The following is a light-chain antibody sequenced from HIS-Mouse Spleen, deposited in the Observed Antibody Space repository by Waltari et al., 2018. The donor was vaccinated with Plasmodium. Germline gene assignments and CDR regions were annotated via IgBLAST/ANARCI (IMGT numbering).Light chain of an antibody. V-gene: IGKV1-8*01. J-gene: IGKJ2*01. CDR1: QGISSY. CDR3: QQYYSYPYT. CDR2: AAS. Sequence: AIRMTQSPSSFSASTGDRVTITCRASQGISSYLAWYQQKPGKAPKLLIYAASNLQSGVTSRFSGSGSGTDFTLTISCLQSEDFATYYCQQYYSYPYTFGQGTKLEIK.